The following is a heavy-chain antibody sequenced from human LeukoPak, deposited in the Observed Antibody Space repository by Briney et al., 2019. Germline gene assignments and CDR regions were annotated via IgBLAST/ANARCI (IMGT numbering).Heavy chain of an antibody. D-gene: IGHD3-10*01. CDR2: ISGSGNKT. J-gene: IGHJ4*02. CDR3: AKLKRVGIAPFDD. V-gene: IGHV3-23*01. CDR1: GFTISHFA. Sequence: PGGSLRLSCAASGFTISHFAMSWVRQAPGKVLHWVSTISGSGNKTYDADSVKGRFTISRDNSKNTLYLQMTGLRAEDTAVYYCAKLKRVGIAPFDDWGQGTLVTVSS.